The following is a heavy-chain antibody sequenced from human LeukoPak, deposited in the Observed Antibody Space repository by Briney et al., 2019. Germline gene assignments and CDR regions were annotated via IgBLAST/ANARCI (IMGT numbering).Heavy chain of an antibody. Sequence: GGSLRLSCAASGFTFSSYAMSWVRQAPGKGLEWVSVISGSGGNTYYADSVKGRFTISRDNSKNTLYLQVNSLRAEDTAVYYCAKAQYWLSTSCYDSFDYWGQGTLVTVSS. CDR2: ISGSGGNT. J-gene: IGHJ4*02. D-gene: IGHD2-2*01. CDR3: AKAQYWLSTSCYDSFDY. V-gene: IGHV3-23*01. CDR1: GFTFSSYA.